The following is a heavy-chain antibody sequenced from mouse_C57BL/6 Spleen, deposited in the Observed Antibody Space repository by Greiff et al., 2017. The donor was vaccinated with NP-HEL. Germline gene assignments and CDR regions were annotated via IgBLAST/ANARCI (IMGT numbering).Heavy chain of an antibody. D-gene: IGHD1-1*01. CDR3: ARSSYFIYYAMDY. V-gene: IGHV5-17*01. CDR1: GFTFSDYG. Sequence: EVKLMESGGGLVKPGGSLKLSCAASGFTFSDYGMHWVRQAPEKGLGWVAYISSGSSTIYYADTVKGRFTISRDNAKNTLFLQMTSLRSEDTAMYYCARSSYFIYYAMDYWGQGTSVTVSS. J-gene: IGHJ4*01. CDR2: ISSGSSTI.